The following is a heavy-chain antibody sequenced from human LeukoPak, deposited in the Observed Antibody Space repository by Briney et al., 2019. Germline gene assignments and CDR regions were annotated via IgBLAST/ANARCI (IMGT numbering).Heavy chain of an antibody. CDR3: VKDLYKGDSASWYFFHY. Sequence: PGGSLRLSCSASGFIISDYAMHWVRQAPGKGLEYVSALSANGGTTYYADSVKGRFTISRDTSKNTLYLQMSSLRAEDTAMYHCVKDLYKGDSASWYFFHYWGQGTLVPVSS. CDR2: LSANGGTT. V-gene: IGHV3-64D*06. D-gene: IGHD2-2*01. J-gene: IGHJ4*02. CDR1: GFIISDYA.